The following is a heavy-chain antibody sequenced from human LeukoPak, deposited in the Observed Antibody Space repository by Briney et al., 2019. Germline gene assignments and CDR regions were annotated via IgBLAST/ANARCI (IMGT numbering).Heavy chain of an antibody. D-gene: IGHD6-19*01. CDR1: GGSFSGYY. Sequence: SETLSLTCAVSGGSFSGYYWSWIRQPPGKGLEWIGEINHSGSTNYNPSLKSRVTISVDTSKNQFSLKLSSVTAADTAVYYCARSGAQGAVAGTGTDYWGQGTLVTVSS. CDR2: INHSGST. J-gene: IGHJ4*02. CDR3: ARSGAQGAVAGTGTDY. V-gene: IGHV4-34*01.